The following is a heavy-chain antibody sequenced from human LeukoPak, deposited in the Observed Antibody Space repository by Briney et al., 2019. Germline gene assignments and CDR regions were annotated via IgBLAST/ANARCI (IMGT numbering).Heavy chain of an antibody. V-gene: IGHV4-38-2*02. J-gene: IGHJ4*02. D-gene: IGHD3-22*01. CDR2: IYHSGST. Sequence: PSETLSLTCTVSGYSISSGYYWGWIRQPPGKGLEWIGCIYHSGSTYYNPSLKSRVTISVDTSKNQFSLKLSSVTAADTAVYYCARGDYYDTDYWGQGTLVTVSS. CDR3: ARGDYYDTDY. CDR1: GYSISSGYY.